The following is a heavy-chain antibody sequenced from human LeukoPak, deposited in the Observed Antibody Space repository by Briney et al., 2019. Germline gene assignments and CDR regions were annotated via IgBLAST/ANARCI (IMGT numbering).Heavy chain of an antibody. Sequence: SETLSLTCTVSGGSISSYYWSWIRQPPGKGLEWIGYIYYSGSTNYNPSLKSRVTISVDTSKNQFSLKLSSVTAADTAVYYCARINDSGSYWGLNYYYYMDVWGKGTTVTVSS. CDR3: ARINDSGSYWGLNYYYYMDV. J-gene: IGHJ6*03. V-gene: IGHV4-59*12. D-gene: IGHD1-26*01. CDR2: IYYSGST. CDR1: GGSISSYY.